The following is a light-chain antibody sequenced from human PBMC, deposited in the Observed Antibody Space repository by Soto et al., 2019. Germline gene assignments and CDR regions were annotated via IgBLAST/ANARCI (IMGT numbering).Light chain of an antibody. CDR2: GAS. CDR3: QQYDNWPPFT. J-gene: IGKJ3*01. Sequence: EIVMTQSPATLSVSPGERATFSCRASQSISSNLAWYQQKPGQSPRLLIFGASTRATGIPARFSGSGSGTEFTLTISRLQPEDFAVYYCQQYDNWPPFTFGPGTKVDIK. V-gene: IGKV3-15*01. CDR1: QSISSN.